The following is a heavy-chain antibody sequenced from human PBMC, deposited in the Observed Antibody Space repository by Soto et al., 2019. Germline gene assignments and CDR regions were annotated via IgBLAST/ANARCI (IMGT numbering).Heavy chain of an antibody. CDR3: ARVGSDNWNYGRYYYYMDV. CDR2: IYYSGST. CDR1: GGSISSYY. Sequence: TLSLTCTVSGGSISSYYWSWIRQPPGKGLEWIGYIYYSGSTNYNPSLKSRVTISVDTSKNQFSLKLSSVTAADTAVYYCARVGSDNWNYGRYYYYMDVWGKGTTVTVSS. J-gene: IGHJ6*03. D-gene: IGHD1-7*01. V-gene: IGHV4-59*01.